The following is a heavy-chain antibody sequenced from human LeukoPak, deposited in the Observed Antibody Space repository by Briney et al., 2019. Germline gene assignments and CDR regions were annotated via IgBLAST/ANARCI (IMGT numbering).Heavy chain of an antibody. J-gene: IGHJ3*02. V-gene: IGHV4-59*01. D-gene: IGHD3-9*01. CDR1: GGSISSYY. CDR3: ARVDPYYDILTGYPRGAFDI. CDR2: IYYSGST. Sequence: SETLSLTCTVPGGSISSYYWSWIRQPPRKGLEWIGYIYYSGSTNYNPSLKSRVTISVDTSKNQFSLKLSSVTAADTAVYYCARVDPYYDILTGYPRGAFDIWGQGTMVTVSS.